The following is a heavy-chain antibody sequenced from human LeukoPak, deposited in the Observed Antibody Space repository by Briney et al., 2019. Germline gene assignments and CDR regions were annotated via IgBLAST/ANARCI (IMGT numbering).Heavy chain of an antibody. CDR3: ATVYYDSSGYLP. CDR1: XTLTELX. CDR2: FDPEDGET. D-gene: IGHD3-22*01. J-gene: IGHJ4*02. Sequence: XTLTELXXXXXXXAXXKGLXXXGGFDPEDGETIYAQKFQGRVTMTEDTSTDTAYMELSSLRSEDTAVYYCATVYYDSSGYLPWGQGTLVTVSS. V-gene: IGHV1-24*01.